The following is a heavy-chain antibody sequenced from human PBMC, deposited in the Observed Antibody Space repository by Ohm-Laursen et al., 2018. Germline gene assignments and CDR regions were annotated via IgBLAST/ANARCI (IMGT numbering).Heavy chain of an antibody. CDR1: GGAIRSGGYY. Sequence: SQTLSLTCTVSGGAIRSGGYYWSWIRQFPGKGLEWIGYIYYSGSTNYNPSLKSRVTISVDTSKNQFSLKLSSVTAADTAVYYCARQESSGWCPDYWGQGTLVTVSS. D-gene: IGHD6-19*01. J-gene: IGHJ4*02. CDR3: ARQESSGWCPDY. V-gene: IGHV4-31*03. CDR2: IYYSGST.